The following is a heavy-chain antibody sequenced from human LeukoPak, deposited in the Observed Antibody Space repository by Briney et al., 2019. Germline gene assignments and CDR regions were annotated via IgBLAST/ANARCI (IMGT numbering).Heavy chain of an antibody. Sequence: GGSLRLSCAASGFTFSGSAMHWVRQASGKGLEWVGRIRSKANSYATAYAASVKGRFTISRDDSKNTAYLQMNSLKTEDTAVYYCTRRLRWNVPDVWGKGTTVTVSS. CDR2: IRSKANSYAT. CDR1: GFTFSGSA. CDR3: TRRLRWNVPDV. D-gene: IGHD4-23*01. J-gene: IGHJ6*04. V-gene: IGHV3-73*01.